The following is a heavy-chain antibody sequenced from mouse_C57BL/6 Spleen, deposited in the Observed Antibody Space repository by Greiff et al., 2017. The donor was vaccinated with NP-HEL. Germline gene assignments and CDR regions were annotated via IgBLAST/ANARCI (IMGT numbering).Heavy chain of an antibody. J-gene: IGHJ2*01. CDR2: IYPGGGYT. V-gene: IGHV1-63*01. Sequence: VQLQQSGAELVRPGTSVKMSCKASGYTFTNYWIGWAKQRPGHGLEWIGDIYPGGGYTNYNEKFKGKATLTADKSSSTAYMQFSSLTSEDSAIYYCARGYYGSSFYFDYWGQGTTLTVSS. CDR3: ARGYYGSSFYFDY. D-gene: IGHD1-1*01. CDR1: GYTFTNYW.